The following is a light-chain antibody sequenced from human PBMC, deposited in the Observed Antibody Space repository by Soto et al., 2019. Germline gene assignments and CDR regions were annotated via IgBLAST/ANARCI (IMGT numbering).Light chain of an antibody. Sequence: QSALTQPASVSGSPGQSITISCTGTSSDVGTYTLVSWYQQHPGKAPKLVIYEVNKRPAGVSKRFSGSKSGDTASLTISGLQAEDEADYYCCSYAGSSTWVFGGGTKLTVL. CDR3: CSYAGSSTWV. CDR1: SSDVGTYTL. CDR2: EVN. V-gene: IGLV2-23*02. J-gene: IGLJ3*02.